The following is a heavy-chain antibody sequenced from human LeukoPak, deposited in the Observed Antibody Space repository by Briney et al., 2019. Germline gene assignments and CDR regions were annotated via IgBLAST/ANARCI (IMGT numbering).Heavy chain of an antibody. D-gene: IGHD4-11*01. CDR2: IYTSGST. CDR3: ARGLRYSNEVWFDP. Sequence: SETLSLTCTVSGGSISSYYWSWIRQPAGKRLEWIGRIYTSGSTNYNPSLKSRVTISVDKSKNQFSLKLSSVNAADTAVYYCARGLRYSNEVWFDPWGQGTLVTVSS. J-gene: IGHJ5*02. CDR1: GGSISSYY. V-gene: IGHV4-4*07.